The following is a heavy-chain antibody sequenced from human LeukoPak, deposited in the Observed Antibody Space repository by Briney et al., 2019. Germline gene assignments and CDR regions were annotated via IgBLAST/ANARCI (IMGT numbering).Heavy chain of an antibody. V-gene: IGHV1-2*02. Sequence: GASVKVSCKASGYTFTSYYMHWVRQAPGQGLEWMGWINPNSGGTNYAQKFQGRVTMTRDTSISTAYMELSRLRSDDTAVYYCARDTWELGDAFDIWGQGTMVTVSS. CDR2: INPNSGGT. CDR3: ARDTWELGDAFDI. J-gene: IGHJ3*02. CDR1: GYTFTSYY. D-gene: IGHD1-26*01.